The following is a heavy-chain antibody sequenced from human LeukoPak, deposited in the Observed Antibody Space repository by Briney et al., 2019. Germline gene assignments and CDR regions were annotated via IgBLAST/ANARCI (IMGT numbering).Heavy chain of an antibody. D-gene: IGHD3-9*01. Sequence: ASVKVSCKASGYTFTSYGISWVRQAPGQGLEWMGWISAYNGNTNYAQKLQGRVTMTTDTSTSTAYMELRSLRSDDTAVYYCARGLRVRRYNDILTGTRGGVSNWFDPWGQGTLVTVSS. CDR3: ARGLRVRRYNDILTGTRGGVSNWFDP. J-gene: IGHJ5*02. CDR2: ISAYNGNT. CDR1: GYTFTSYG. V-gene: IGHV1-18*01.